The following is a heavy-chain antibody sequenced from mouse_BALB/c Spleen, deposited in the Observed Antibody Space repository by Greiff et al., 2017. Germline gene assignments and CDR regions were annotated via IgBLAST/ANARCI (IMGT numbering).Heavy chain of an antibody. CDR3: ARGLRPYYFDY. V-gene: IGHV5-6-5*01. Sequence: LQQSGGGLVKPGGSLKLSCAASGFTFSSYAMSWVRQTPEKRLEWVASISSGGSTYYPDSVKGRFTISRDNARNILYLQMSSLRSEDTAMYYCARGLRPYYFDYWGQGTTLTVSS. J-gene: IGHJ2*01. CDR2: ISSGGST. D-gene: IGHD1-2*01. CDR1: GFTFSSYA.